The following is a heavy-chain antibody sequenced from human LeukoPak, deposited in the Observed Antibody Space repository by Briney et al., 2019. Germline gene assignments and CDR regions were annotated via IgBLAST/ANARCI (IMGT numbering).Heavy chain of an antibody. V-gene: IGHV1-2*02. D-gene: IGHD3-9*01. CDR1: GYTFTGYY. CDR2: INPNSGGT. Sequence: ASVKVSCKASGYTFTGYYMHWVRQAPGQGLEWMGWINPNSGGTNYAQKFQGRVTMTRDTSISTAYMELSRLRSDDTAVYYCARDPVIYDILTDETYYYYYMDVWGKGTTVTVSS. CDR3: ARDPVIYDILTDETYYYYYMDV. J-gene: IGHJ6*03.